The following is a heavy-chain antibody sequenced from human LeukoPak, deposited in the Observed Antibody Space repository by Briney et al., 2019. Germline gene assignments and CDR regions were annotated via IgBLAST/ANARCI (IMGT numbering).Heavy chain of an antibody. V-gene: IGHV4-34*01. J-gene: IGHJ4*02. CDR2: INHSGYT. Sequence: SEPLSLTCAVSGVSFNDYYWSWVRQTPGKGLEWIGEINHSGYTNDSPSLKSRVTLSIDTSRKQFSLNLRSVTVADTGIYYCTRMTTGHDYWGQGTLVTVSS. CDR3: TRMTTGHDY. D-gene: IGHD4-17*01. CDR1: GVSFNDYY.